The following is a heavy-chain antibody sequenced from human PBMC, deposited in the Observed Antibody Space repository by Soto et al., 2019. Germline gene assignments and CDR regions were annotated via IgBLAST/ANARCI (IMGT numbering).Heavy chain of an antibody. J-gene: IGHJ1*01. Sequence: QVQLVQSGAEVKKPGASVKVSCKASGYTFTSYALHWVRQAPGQRLEWMGWINAGNGNTKYSQKFQGRVTITRDTSASTAYMELSSLRSEDTAVYYCARGLAGGSYWPIQHWGQGTLVTVSS. CDR2: INAGNGNT. CDR3: ARGLAGGSYWPIQH. CDR1: GYTFTSYA. V-gene: IGHV1-3*01. D-gene: IGHD1-26*01.